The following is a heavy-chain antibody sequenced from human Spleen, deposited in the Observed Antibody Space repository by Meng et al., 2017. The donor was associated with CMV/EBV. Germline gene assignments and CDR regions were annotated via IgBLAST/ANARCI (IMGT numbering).Heavy chain of an antibody. CDR2: INPNTGGT. Sequence: ASVKVSCKVSGYTFTDYYMHWVRQAPGQGLEWMGWINPNTGGTNFAQKFQGRVTMTRDTSISTAYMELSRLRSDDTAVYYCAREWGIVVEPAAPYNWFDPWGQGTLVTVSS. J-gene: IGHJ5*02. CDR1: GYTFTDYY. CDR3: AREWGIVVEPAAPYNWFDP. D-gene: IGHD2-2*01. V-gene: IGHV1-2*02.